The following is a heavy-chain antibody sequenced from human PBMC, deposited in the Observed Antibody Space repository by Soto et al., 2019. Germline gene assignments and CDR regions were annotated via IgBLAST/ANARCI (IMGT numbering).Heavy chain of an antibody. D-gene: IGHD4-17*01. V-gene: IGHV1-69*06. J-gene: IGHJ4*01. Sequence: SVKVSCKASGGTFSSYAISWVRQAPGQGLEWMGGIIPIFGTANYAQKFQGRVTITAEKSTSTAYMELSSLRAEDRAGDYFAWGRGYGDCRFRYDYWARGTWDTDSS. CDR1: GGTFSSYA. CDR3: AWGRGYGDCRFRYDY. CDR2: IIPIFGTA.